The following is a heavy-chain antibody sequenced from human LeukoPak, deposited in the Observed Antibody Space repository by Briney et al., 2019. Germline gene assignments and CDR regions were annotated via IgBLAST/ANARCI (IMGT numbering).Heavy chain of an antibody. D-gene: IGHD6-19*01. Sequence: GGSLRLSCAASGFTFSSYRMHWVRQAPGKGLEWVSRINSYVSSTSYAFSVKGQFTISPDTAKNTLYLQMNSLSAEDTAVYYCARAASNIVVAGDWYFDLWGRGTLVTVSS. J-gene: IGHJ2*01. CDR3: ARAASNIVVAGDWYFDL. CDR2: INSYVSST. CDR1: GFTFSSYR. V-gene: IGHV3-74*01.